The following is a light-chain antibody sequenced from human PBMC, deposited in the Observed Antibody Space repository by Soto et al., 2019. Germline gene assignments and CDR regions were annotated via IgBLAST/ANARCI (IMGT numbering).Light chain of an antibody. V-gene: IGKV1-5*03. Sequence: DISMTQSPSTLSASVGDRVTITCRASQVISTWLAWYQQKPGKAPNLLIYKASRLESGVPTRFSGSGSGTDFTRAINSLQPDDFATYHCQQYDSWPLAFGGGTKVEIK. CDR3: QQYDSWPLA. CDR2: KAS. J-gene: IGKJ4*01. CDR1: QVISTW.